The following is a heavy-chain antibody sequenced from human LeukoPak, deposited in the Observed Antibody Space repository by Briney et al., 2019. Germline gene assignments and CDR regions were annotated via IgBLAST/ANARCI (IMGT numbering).Heavy chain of an antibody. CDR1: GGSISSYY. Sequence: SETLSLTCTVSGGSISSYYWSWIRQPPGKGLEWIGYIYNSGSTNYNPSLKSRVTISVDTSKNQFSLKLSSVTAADTAVYYCARATPRGTFDIWGQGTMVTVSS. J-gene: IGHJ3*02. V-gene: IGHV4-59*01. D-gene: IGHD3-10*01. CDR3: ARATPRGTFDI. CDR2: IYNSGST.